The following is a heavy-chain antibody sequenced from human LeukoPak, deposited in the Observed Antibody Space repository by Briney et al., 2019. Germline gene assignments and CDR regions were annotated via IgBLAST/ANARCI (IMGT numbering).Heavy chain of an antibody. V-gene: IGHV1-18*01. D-gene: IGHD3-3*01. CDR1: GYTFTSYG. CDR3: AREPITIFGVVKSLDY. CDR2: ISAYNGNT. Sequence: ASVKVSCKASGYTFTSYGISWVRQAPGQGLEWMGWISAYNGNTNYAQKLQGRVTMTTDTSTSTAYMELRSLRSDDTAVYYCAREPITIFGVVKSLDYWGQGTLVTVSS. J-gene: IGHJ4*02.